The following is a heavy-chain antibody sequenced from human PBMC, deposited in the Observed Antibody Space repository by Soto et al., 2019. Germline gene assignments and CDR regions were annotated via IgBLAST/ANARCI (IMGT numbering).Heavy chain of an antibody. D-gene: IGHD6-6*01. CDR2: TYYRSKWSN. V-gene: IGHV6-1*01. CDR3: ARDKSKLVLPLDAFDI. Sequence: PSRTLSLTCAISGDSVSSNSAAWNWIRQSPSRGLEWLGRTYYRSKWSNDYAVSVKSRITINPDTSKNQFSLQLNSVTPDDTAVYYCARDKSKLVLPLDAFDIWGQGRMVTVSS. CDR1: GDSVSSNSAA. J-gene: IGHJ3*02.